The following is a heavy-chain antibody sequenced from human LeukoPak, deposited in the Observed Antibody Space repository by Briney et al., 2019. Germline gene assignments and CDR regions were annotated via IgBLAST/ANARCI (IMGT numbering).Heavy chain of an antibody. J-gene: IGHJ4*02. CDR3: ARDATAGYYFDY. CDR1: GFTFSSYA. Sequence: GGSLRLSCAASGFTFSSYAMSWVRQAPGKGLEWVSAISGSGGSTYYAGSVKGRFTISRDNSKNTLYLQMNSLRAEDTAVYYCARDATAGYYFDYWGQGTLVTVSS. V-gene: IGHV3-23*01. CDR2: ISGSGGST. D-gene: IGHD4-17*01.